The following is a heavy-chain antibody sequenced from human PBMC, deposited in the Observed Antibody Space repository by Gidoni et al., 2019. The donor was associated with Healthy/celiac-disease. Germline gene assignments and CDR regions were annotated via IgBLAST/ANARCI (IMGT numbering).Heavy chain of an antibody. CDR2: ISSSGSTI. J-gene: IGHJ4*02. CDR1: AFTFSSYE. V-gene: IGHV3-48*03. CDR3: ARAPTDGTRDY. Sequence: EVQLVESGGGLVQPGGSLRLSCAASAFTFSSYEMNWVRQAPGKGLEWVSYISSSGSTIYYADSVKGRFTISRDNAKNSMYLQMNSLRAEDTAVYYCARAPTDGTRDYWGQGTLVTVSS.